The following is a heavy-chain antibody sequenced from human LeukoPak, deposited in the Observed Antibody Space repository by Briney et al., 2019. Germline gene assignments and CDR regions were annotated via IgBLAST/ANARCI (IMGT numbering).Heavy chain of an antibody. Sequence: ASVKVSCKASGYTFTSYGLSWVRQAPGQGLEWMGWISAYNGNTNYAQKLQGRVTMTTDTSTSTAYMELRSLRSDDTAVYYCARDENYYDSSGYNTGGYWGQGTLVTVSS. CDR1: GYTFTSYG. D-gene: IGHD3-22*01. J-gene: IGHJ4*02. CDR3: ARDENYYDSSGYNTGGY. V-gene: IGHV1-18*01. CDR2: ISAYNGNT.